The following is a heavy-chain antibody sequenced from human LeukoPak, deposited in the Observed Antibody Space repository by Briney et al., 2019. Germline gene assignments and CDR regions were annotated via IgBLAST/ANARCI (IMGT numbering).Heavy chain of an antibody. CDR1: GGSISSCY. J-gene: IGHJ4*02. V-gene: IGHV4-59*08. D-gene: IGHD4-23*01. Sequence: SETLSLTCTVSGGSISSCYWSWIRQPPGKGLEWIGYIYYSGSTNYNPSLNSRVTISVDTSKNQFSLKLSSVTAADTAVYYCARHDYGGNSPFDYWGQGTLVTVSS. CDR2: IYYSGST. CDR3: ARHDYGGNSPFDY.